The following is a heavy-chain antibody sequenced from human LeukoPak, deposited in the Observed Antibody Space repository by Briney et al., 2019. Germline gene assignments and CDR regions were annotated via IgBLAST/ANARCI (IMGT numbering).Heavy chain of an antibody. D-gene: IGHD3-16*01. Sequence: GRSLRLSCAASGPTLSSYGMHWVRQAPGKGLEWVAVIWYDGSNEYYADSVKGRFTISRDNSKDTLYLQMNSLRAEDTAVYYCARDRFPRDYYYYYGMDVWGKGTTVTVSS. CDR3: ARDRFPRDYYYYYGMDV. CDR1: GPTLSSYG. V-gene: IGHV3-33*01. J-gene: IGHJ6*04. CDR2: IWYDGSNE.